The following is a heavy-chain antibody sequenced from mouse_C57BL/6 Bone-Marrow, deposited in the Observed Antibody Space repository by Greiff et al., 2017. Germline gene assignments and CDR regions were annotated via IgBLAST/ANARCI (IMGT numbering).Heavy chain of an antibody. CDR1: GYTFTDYN. Sequence: EVQLQQSGPELVKPGASVKIPCKASGYTFTDYNMDWVKQSHGKSLEWIGDINPNNGGTIYNQKFKGKATLTVDKSSSTAYMELRSLTSEDTAVYYCARYYGSSYHYWYFDVWGRGTTVTVSS. J-gene: IGHJ1*03. D-gene: IGHD1-1*01. V-gene: IGHV1-18*01. CDR2: INPNNGGT. CDR3: ARYYGSSYHYWYFDV.